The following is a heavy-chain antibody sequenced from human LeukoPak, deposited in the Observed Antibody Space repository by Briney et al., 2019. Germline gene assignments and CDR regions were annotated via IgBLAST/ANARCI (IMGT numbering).Heavy chain of an antibody. CDR3: ARVPLGGSGWYYFDY. CDR1: GGFISSGSYY. Sequence: SETLSLTCTVSGGFISSGSYYWGWIRQPAGKGLEWIGRIYTSGSTNYNPSLKSRVTISVDTSKNQFSLKLSSVTAADTAVYYCARVPLGGSGWYYFDYWGQGTLVTVSS. CDR2: IYTSGST. D-gene: IGHD6-19*01. J-gene: IGHJ4*02. V-gene: IGHV4-61*02.